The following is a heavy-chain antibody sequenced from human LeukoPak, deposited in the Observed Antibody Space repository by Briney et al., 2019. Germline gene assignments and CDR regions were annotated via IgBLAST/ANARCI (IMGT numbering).Heavy chain of an antibody. CDR1: GYTFTIFY. J-gene: IGHJ3*02. D-gene: IGHD6-13*01. CDR2: INPSGGRT. Sequence: ASVKVSCKASGYTFTIFYMHWVRLAPGQGLEWMGIINPSGGRTSYAQKFQDRVTVTRDTSTSTLYMELRSLRSEDTAVYYCARGGVAASGASDIWGQGTMVTVSS. CDR3: ARGGVAASGASDI. V-gene: IGHV1-46*01.